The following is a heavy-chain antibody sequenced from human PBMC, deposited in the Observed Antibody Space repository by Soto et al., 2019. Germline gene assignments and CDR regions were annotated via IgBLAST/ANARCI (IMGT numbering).Heavy chain of an antibody. CDR3: FEQQLVRGVVYGMDV. Sequence: SETLSLTCTVSVGSISSSSYYWGWLRQPPGKGLEWIGSIYYSGSTYYNPSLKSRVTISVDTSKNQFSLKLSSVTAADTAVYYCFEQQLVRGVVYGMDVWGQGTTVTVSS. CDR1: VGSISSSSYY. J-gene: IGHJ6*02. V-gene: IGHV4-39*01. CDR2: IYYSGST. D-gene: IGHD6-13*01.